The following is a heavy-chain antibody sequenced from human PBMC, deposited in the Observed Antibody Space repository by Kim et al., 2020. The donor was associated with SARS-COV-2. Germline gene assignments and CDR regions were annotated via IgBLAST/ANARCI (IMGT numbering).Heavy chain of an antibody. CDR2: ISYDGSNK. CDR1: GFTFSSYG. Sequence: GGSLRLSCAASGFTFSSYGMHWVRQAPGKGLEWVAVISYDGSNKYYADSVKGRFTISRDNSKNTLYLQMNSLRAEDTAVYYCAKDRDTSGWHPAYYYYG. D-gene: IGHD6-19*01. J-gene: IGHJ6*01. V-gene: IGHV3-30*18. CDR3: AKDRDTSGWHPAYYYYG.